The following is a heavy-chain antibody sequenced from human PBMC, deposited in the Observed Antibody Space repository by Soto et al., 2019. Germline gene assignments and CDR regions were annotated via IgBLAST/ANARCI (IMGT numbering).Heavy chain of an antibody. V-gene: IGHV4-31*03. Sequence: QVQLQESGPGLVKPSQTLSLTCTVSGGSVSNDSYYWTWIRQHPGKGLEWIGYVYYSGSTYYNPSLKSRITISIDTSKKQFSLKLSSVTAADTAGYSCARELTGPPGSYGMDVWGQGTTVTVSS. CDR3: ARELTGPPGSYGMDV. D-gene: IGHD1-1*01. CDR1: GGSVSNDSYY. CDR2: VYYSGST. J-gene: IGHJ6*02.